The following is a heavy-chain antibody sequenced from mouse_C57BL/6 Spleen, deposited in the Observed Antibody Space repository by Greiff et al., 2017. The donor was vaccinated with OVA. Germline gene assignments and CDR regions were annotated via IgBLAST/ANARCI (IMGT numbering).Heavy chain of an antibody. Sequence: VQLQQSGPELVKPGASVKISCKASGYAFSSSWMNWVKQRPGKGLEWIGRIYPGDGDTNYNGKFKGKATLTADKSSSTAYMQLSSLTSEDSAVYFCARERDYYGSSWAMDYWGQGTSVTVSS. CDR1: GYAFSSSW. CDR3: ARERDYYGSSWAMDY. CDR2: IYPGDGDT. V-gene: IGHV1-82*01. D-gene: IGHD1-1*01. J-gene: IGHJ4*01.